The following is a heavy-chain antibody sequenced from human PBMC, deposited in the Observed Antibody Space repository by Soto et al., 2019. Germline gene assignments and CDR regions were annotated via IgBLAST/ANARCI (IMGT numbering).Heavy chain of an antibody. CDR2: ISAYNGNT. Sequence: QVQLVQSGAEVKKPGASVKVSCKASGYTFTSYGISWVRQAPGQGLEWMGWISAYNGNTNYAQKLQGRVTMTTDTSPRTAHMELTHLRSDARAVYYCARISLWLFVRGGFDPWGQGTLVTVSS. V-gene: IGHV1-18*01. J-gene: IGHJ5*02. D-gene: IGHD3-22*01. CDR3: ARISLWLFVRGGFDP. CDR1: GYTFTSYG.